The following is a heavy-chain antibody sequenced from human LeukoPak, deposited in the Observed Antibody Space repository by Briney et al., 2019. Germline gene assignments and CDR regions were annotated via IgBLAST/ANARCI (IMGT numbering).Heavy chain of an antibody. J-gene: IGHJ3*02. CDR2: ISTSGSTM. Sequence: PGGSLRLSCAASGFALSRYEMNCVRQAPGKGLQWVAYISTSGSTMHYADAVKGRFTISRDNAKISMYLEMNSLRAEDTAVYYCARVEAPQDALDIWGQGTMVTVSS. CDR3: ARVEAPQDALDI. V-gene: IGHV3-48*03. CDR1: GFALSRYE.